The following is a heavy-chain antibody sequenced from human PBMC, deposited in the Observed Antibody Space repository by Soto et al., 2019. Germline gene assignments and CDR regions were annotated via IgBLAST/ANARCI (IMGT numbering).Heavy chain of an antibody. J-gene: IGHJ3*02. D-gene: IGHD1-26*01. V-gene: IGHV3-30-3*01. Sequence: QVQLVESGGGVVQPGRSLRLSCAASGFTFSAYTMHWVRQPPGKGLEWVAVISYDGNNERYTDPVKGRFTVSRDKSKSTLYLQMNSLKSEDTAVYYCARDGYSGRSDGFDIWGQGTMVTVSS. CDR3: ARDGYSGRSDGFDI. CDR1: GFTFSAYT. CDR2: ISYDGNNE.